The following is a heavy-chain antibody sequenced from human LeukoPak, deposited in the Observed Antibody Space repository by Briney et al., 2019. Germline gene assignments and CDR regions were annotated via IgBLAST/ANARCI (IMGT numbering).Heavy chain of an antibody. D-gene: IGHD3-22*01. CDR1: GGSISSYY. Sequence: PSETLSLTCTVSGGSISSYYWSWIRQPPGKGLEWIGYIYYSGSTNYNPSLKSRVTISVDTSKNQFSLKLSSVTAADTAVYYCARVRRGSSGLSCDYWGQGTLVTVSS. J-gene: IGHJ4*02. V-gene: IGHV4-59*01. CDR3: ARVRRGSSGLSCDY. CDR2: IYYSGST.